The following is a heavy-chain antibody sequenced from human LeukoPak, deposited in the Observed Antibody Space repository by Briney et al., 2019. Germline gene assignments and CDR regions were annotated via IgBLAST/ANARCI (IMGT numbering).Heavy chain of an antibody. J-gene: IGHJ4*02. Sequence: SETLSLTCTVSGGSISSSSYYWGWIRQPPGKGLEWIGSIYYSGSTYYNPSLKSRVTISVDTSKNQFSLKLSSVTAADTAVYYCASSACSSTSCYPTPDYWGQGTLVTVSS. D-gene: IGHD2-2*01. V-gene: IGHV4-39*07. CDR2: IYYSGST. CDR3: ASSACSSTSCYPTPDY. CDR1: GGSISSSSYY.